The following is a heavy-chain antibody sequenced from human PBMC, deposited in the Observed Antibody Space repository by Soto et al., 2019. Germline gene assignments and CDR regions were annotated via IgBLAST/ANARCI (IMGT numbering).Heavy chain of an antibody. CDR3: ARDQGYSHY. J-gene: IGHJ4*02. CDR2: LSGSGGRT. CDR1: GFTFSSHA. D-gene: IGHD5-18*01. V-gene: IGHV3-23*01. Sequence: GGSLRLSCAASGFTFSSHAMIWVRQAPGKGLEWVSALSGSGGRTYYADSVKGRFTISRDNSKNTLYLQMNSLRAEDTAVYYCARDQGYSHYWGQGTLVTVSS.